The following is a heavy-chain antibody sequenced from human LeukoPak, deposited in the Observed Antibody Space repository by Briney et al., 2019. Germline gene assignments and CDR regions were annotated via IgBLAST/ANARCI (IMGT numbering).Heavy chain of an antibody. CDR2: ISSSSSYI. J-gene: IGHJ4*02. V-gene: IGHV3-21*01. Sequence: GGSLRLSCAASGFTFSSYSMNWVRQAPGKGLEWVSSISSSSSYIYYADSVKGRFTISRDNAKNSLYLQMNSLRAEDTAVYYCARKERRGTNDYWGQGTLFTVSS. CDR3: ARKERRGTNDY. D-gene: IGHD3-10*01. CDR1: GFTFSSYS.